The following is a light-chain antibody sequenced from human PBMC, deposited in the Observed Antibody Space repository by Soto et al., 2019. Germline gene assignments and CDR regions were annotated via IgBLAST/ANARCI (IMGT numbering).Light chain of an antibody. J-gene: IGLJ3*02. CDR1: SSDVGGYNY. CDR3: NSFTSSSTWV. V-gene: IGLV2-14*01. CDR2: EVT. Sequence: QSALTQPASVTGCPGQSIAISCTGTSSDVGGYNYVSWYQQHPGKAPKLMIYEVTNRPSGVSNRFSGSKSGNTASLTISGLQAEDEADYYCNSFTSSSTWVFGGGTKVTVL.